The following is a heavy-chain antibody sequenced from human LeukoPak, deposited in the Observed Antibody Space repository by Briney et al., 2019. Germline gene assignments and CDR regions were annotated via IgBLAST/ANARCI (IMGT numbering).Heavy chain of an antibody. V-gene: IGHV3-21*01. D-gene: IGHD5-18*01. Sequence: PGGSLRLSCAASGFTFSSYSMNWVRQAPGKGLEWVSSISTSSSYTYYADSVKGRFTISRDNAKNSLHLQMNSLRAEDTAVYYCAREFKSGYGMWAWGQGTLVTVSS. CDR3: AREFKSGYGMWA. J-gene: IGHJ5*02. CDR1: GFTFSSYS. CDR2: ISTSSSYT.